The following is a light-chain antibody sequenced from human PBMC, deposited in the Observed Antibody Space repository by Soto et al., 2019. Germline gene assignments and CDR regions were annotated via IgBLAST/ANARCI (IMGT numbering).Light chain of an antibody. V-gene: IGLV2-14*03. CDR1: SSDVGGYNY. Sequence: QSALTQPASVSGSPGQSITISCTGTSSDVGGYNYVSWYQQHPGRAPQLMIYDVSHRPSGVSNRFSGSRSGNTASLTISGLPAQHEADYYCRSYATSTTVLFGGGTELTVL. CDR3: RSYATSTTVL. CDR2: DVS. J-gene: IGLJ2*01.